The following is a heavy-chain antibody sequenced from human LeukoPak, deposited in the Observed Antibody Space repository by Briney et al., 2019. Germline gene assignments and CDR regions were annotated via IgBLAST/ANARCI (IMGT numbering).Heavy chain of an antibody. CDR1: GGPFSGYY. Sequence: SETLSLTCAVYGGPFSGYYWSWIRQPPGKGLEWIGEINHSGSTNYNPSLKSRVTISVDTSKNQFSLKLSSVTAADTAVYYCARVPTKYSYDAYWGQGTLVTVSS. J-gene: IGHJ4*02. D-gene: IGHD5-18*01. V-gene: IGHV4-34*01. CDR2: INHSGST. CDR3: ARVPTKYSYDAY.